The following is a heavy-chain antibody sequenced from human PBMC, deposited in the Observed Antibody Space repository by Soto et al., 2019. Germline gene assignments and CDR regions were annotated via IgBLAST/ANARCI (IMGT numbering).Heavy chain of an antibody. J-gene: IGHJ4*02. CDR2: IKEDGSRQ. Sequence: SGGSLRLSCVASELTFNRRWMSWVRQAPGKGLEWVANIKEDGSRQHYVDSVEGRFTISRDNAKNSLFLQMNSLRAEDTAVYYCARDYYGWGSHDNWGQGTLVTVSS. CDR3: ARDYYGWGSHDN. CDR1: ELTFNRRW. V-gene: IGHV3-7*03. D-gene: IGHD3-10*01.